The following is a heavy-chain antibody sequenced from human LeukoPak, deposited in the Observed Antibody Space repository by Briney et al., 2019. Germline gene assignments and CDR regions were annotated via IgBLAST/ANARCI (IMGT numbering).Heavy chain of an antibody. CDR3: ASPSWSGYYYYFDY. V-gene: IGHV3-23*01. CDR2: ISGSGGTT. Sequence: TGGSLRLSCAASGFTFSSYAMSWVRQAPGKGLERVSGISGSGGTTYYADSVKGRFTISRDNSKNTLYLQMNSLRAEDTAVYYCASPSWSGYYYYFDYWGQGTLVTVSS. D-gene: IGHD3-3*01. J-gene: IGHJ4*02. CDR1: GFTFSSYA.